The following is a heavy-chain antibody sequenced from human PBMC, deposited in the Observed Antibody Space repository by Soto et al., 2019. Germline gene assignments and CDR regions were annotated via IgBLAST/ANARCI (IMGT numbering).Heavy chain of an antibody. CDR3: AKSAHRGASFDY. V-gene: IGHV1-46*01. CDR2: INPSGGST. J-gene: IGHJ4*02. D-gene: IGHD1-26*01. CDR1: GYTFTSYY. Sequence: QVQLVQSGAEVKKPGASVKVSCKASGYTFTSYYMHWVRQAPGQGLEWMGIINPSGGSTSYAQKFQGRVTMTRDTSTSTVYMELSSLRSEDTAVYYCAKSAHRGASFDYWGQGTLDTVSS.